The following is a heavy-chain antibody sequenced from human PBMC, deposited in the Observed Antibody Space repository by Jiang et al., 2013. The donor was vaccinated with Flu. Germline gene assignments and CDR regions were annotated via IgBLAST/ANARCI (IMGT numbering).Heavy chain of an antibody. V-gene: IGHV4-39*01. Sequence: GSGLVKPSETLSLTCTVSGGSISSSSHYWGWIRQPPGKGLEWIGSIYYSGDSYYNPSLKSRVTISVDTSKNQFSLKLSSVTAADTAVYYCARHANIVVVPAAVAPGFDPWGPGNPGHRLL. CDR3: ARHANIVVVPAAVAPGFDP. CDR2: IYYSGDS. CDR1: GGSISSSSHY. J-gene: IGHJ5*02. D-gene: IGHD2-2*01.